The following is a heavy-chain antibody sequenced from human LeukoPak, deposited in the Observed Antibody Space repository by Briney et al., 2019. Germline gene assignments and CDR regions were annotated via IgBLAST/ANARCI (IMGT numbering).Heavy chain of an antibody. J-gene: IGHJ4*02. CDR3: AKDFRIGYSAHFDY. CDR1: GFTFRSHA. Sequence: GGSLRLSCVGSGFTFRSHAMSWVRQAPEKGLEFVSGIYENGGTTYYADSVKGRFSISRDNSKNTLYLQMDSLRGEDTAVYCCAKDFRIGYSAHFDYWGQGALVTVSS. CDR2: IYENGGTT. D-gene: IGHD2-21*01. V-gene: IGHV3-23*01.